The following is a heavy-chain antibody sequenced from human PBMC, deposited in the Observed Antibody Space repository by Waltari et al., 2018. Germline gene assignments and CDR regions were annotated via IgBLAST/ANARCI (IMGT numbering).Heavy chain of an antibody. V-gene: IGHV3-74*01. CDR3: ARMGDWGRDYFDY. Sequence: EVHLVESGGGLVQQGGSLRLSCAASGFTFSDYWMIWVRQVPGKGLVWISRINKDGSNTNYADFVKGRFTISRDNAKNALYMQINNLRAEDTAVYYCARMGDWGRDYFDYWGQGTLVTVSS. CDR1: GFTFSDYW. CDR2: INKDGSNT. J-gene: IGHJ4*02. D-gene: IGHD3-16*01.